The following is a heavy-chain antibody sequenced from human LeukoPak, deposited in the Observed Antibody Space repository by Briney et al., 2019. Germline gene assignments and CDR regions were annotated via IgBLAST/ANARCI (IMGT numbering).Heavy chain of an antibody. CDR3: ARERVLSDYMSAFDI. V-gene: IGHV3-7*01. CDR2: IKQDGSEK. J-gene: IGHJ3*02. D-gene: IGHD3-3*01. CDR1: GFTFSSYW. Sequence: GGSLRLSCAASGFTFSSYWMSWVRQAPGKGLEWVANIKQDGSEKYYLDSVKGRFTISRDNAKNSVYLQMNSLRAEDTAMYYCARERVLSDYMSAFDIWGQGTKVTVSS.